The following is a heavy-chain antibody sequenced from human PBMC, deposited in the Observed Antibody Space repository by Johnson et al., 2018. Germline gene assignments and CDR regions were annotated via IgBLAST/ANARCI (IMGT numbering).Heavy chain of an antibody. CDR2: IIPIFGTA. Sequence: VQLVETGAEVKKPGSSVKVSCKASGGTFSRYSISWVRQAPGQGLEWMGGIIPIFGTATYAQKFQGRVTITADESTSTAYMDLSSLTSEETAVYYCAPGENYYYNMDVWGQGTTVTVSS. D-gene: IGHD7-27*01. V-gene: IGHV1-69*01. CDR3: APGENYYYNMDV. CDR1: GGTFSRYS. J-gene: IGHJ6*02.